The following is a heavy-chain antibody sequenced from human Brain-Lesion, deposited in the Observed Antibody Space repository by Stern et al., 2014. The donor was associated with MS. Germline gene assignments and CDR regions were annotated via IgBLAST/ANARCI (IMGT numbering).Heavy chain of an antibody. V-gene: IGHV3-33*01. CDR2: AWYDGSTA. CDR3: ARGHIPYAYNYLFDY. J-gene: IGHJ4*02. D-gene: IGHD5-24*01. Sequence: VQLLESGGGVVQPGTSLRLSCAASGFTFSSYGMHWVRQAPGKGLEWVALAWYDGSTAYYTNSVKGRFTISRDNSKNTLSLQMNSLTAEDTAVYYCARGHIPYAYNYLFDYWGPGTLVTVSS. CDR1: GFTFSSYG.